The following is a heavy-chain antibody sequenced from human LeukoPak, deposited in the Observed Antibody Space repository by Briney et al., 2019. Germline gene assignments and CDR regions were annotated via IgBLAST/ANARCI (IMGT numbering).Heavy chain of an antibody. Sequence: PSQTLSLTCVVSGASISSGAYAGGWIRQPPGKGLEWIVYTHRGGRTYYNPSLKSRVSISVDRSNNQLSLRLTSVTPADTAVYYCARAAIGYCSGGNCYPEYFQDWGQGTLVTVSS. CDR1: GASISSGAYA. CDR3: ARAAIGYCSGGNCYPEYFQD. V-gene: IGHV4-30-2*01. CDR2: THRGGRT. J-gene: IGHJ1*01. D-gene: IGHD2-15*01.